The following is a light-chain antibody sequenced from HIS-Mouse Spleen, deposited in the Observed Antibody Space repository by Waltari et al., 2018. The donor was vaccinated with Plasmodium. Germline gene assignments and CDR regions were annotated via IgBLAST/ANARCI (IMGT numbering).Light chain of an antibody. V-gene: IGKV1-12*01. CDR3: QQANSVPPT. CDR1: QGSSSW. Sequence: DLQLTQSPSSVPAAVGDSVTTTCRASQGSSSWLAWYQQKPGKAPKLLIYAASCLQSGVPSRFSGSGSGTDFTLTISSLQPEDFATYYCQQANSVPPTFGQGTKVEIK. CDR2: AAS. J-gene: IGKJ1*01.